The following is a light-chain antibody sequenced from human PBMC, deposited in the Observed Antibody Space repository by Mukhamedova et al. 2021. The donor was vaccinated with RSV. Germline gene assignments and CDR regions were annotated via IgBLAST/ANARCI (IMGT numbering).Light chain of an antibody. CDR2: GAS. J-gene: IGKJ2*01. Sequence: QKPGQAPRLLIYGASIRVTGITDKFSGSGSGTDFTLTIGRLEPEDFAVYYCQQYGSAPPYTFGQGTKLESK. V-gene: IGKV3-20*01. CDR3: QQYGSAPPYT.